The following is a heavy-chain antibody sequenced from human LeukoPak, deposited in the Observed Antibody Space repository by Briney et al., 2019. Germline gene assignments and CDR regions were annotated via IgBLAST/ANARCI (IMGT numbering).Heavy chain of an antibody. J-gene: IGHJ3*02. CDR2: IIPIFGTA. D-gene: IGHD3-3*01. CDR1: GGTFSSYA. Sequence: GASVKVSYKASGGTFSSYAISWVRQAPGQGLEWMGGIIPIFGTANYAQKFQGRVTITADESTSTAYMELSSLRSEDTAVYYCARTITIFGVVPDAFDIWGQGTMVTVSS. CDR3: ARTITIFGVVPDAFDI. V-gene: IGHV1-69*13.